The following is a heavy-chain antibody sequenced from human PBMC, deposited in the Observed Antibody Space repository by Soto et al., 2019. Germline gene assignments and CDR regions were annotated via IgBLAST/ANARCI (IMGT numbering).Heavy chain of an antibody. D-gene: IGHD2-2*01. Sequence: SETLSLTCTVSGGSISSYYWSWIRQPPGKGLEWIGYIYYSGSTNYNPSLKSRVTISVDTSKNQFSLKLSSVTAADTAVDYCARGRGYCSSTSCYGEYFQHWGQGTLVTVSS. CDR2: IYYSGST. J-gene: IGHJ1*01. V-gene: IGHV4-59*01. CDR1: GGSISSYY. CDR3: ARGRGYCSSTSCYGEYFQH.